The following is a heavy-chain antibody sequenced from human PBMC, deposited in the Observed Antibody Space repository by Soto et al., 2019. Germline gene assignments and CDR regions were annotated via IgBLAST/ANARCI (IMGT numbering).Heavy chain of an antibody. CDR3: ARVSGGWYYFDY. D-gene: IGHD6-19*01. CDR1: GYTFTSYA. J-gene: IGHJ4*02. Sequence: QVQLVQSGAEVKKPGASVKVSCKASGYTFTSYAMHWVRQAPGQRLEWMGWINAGNGNTKYSQKFQGSVTITTDTSTSTSYMELSSLRYEDTAVYYCARVSGGWYYFDYWGQGTLGTVSS. CDR2: INAGNGNT. V-gene: IGHV1-3*01.